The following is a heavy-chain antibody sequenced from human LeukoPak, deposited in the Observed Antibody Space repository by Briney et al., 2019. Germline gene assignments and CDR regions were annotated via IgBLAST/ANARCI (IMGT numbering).Heavy chain of an antibody. CDR2: MNPNSGNT. CDR3: ARGEWRSRPYYYDSSGYSATIDY. V-gene: IGHV1-8*03. D-gene: IGHD3-22*01. CDR1: GYTFTSYD. Sequence: GASVTVSCKASGYTFTSYDINWVRQATGQGLEWMGWMNPNSGNTGYAQKFQGRVTITRNTSISTAYMELSSLRSEDTAVYYCARGEWRSRPYYYDSSGYSATIDYWGQGTLVTVSS. J-gene: IGHJ4*02.